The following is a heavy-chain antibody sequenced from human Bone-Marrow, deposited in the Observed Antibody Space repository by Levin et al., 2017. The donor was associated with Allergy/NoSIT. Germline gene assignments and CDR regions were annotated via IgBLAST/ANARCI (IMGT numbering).Heavy chain of an antibody. CDR3: ARGLDYSGLP. V-gene: IGHV3-30*03. J-gene: IGHJ5*02. D-gene: IGHD5-12*01. Sequence: GGSLRLSCAASGFTFRMYDMHWVRQAPGKGLEWVAVISYVGKNRYYAGSVKGRFTISRDNSKNTLYLQMNSLRVEDTAVYYCARGLDYSGLPWGQGTLVTVSS. CDR1: GFTFRMYD. CDR2: ISYVGKNR.